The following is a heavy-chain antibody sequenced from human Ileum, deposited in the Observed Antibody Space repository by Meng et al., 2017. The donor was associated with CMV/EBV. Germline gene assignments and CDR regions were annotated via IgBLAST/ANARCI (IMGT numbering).Heavy chain of an antibody. CDR1: GGSISSGSHF. CDR2: IYYTGTT. CDR3: ARGFYDFWEPDY. Sequence: GPGMVKPPGPLPPTWSVSGGSISSGSHFWVWIRQPPGKGLEWIGTIYYTGTTYYNPSLKSRVTTSVDTSKNQFSLKLSSVTAADTALYYCARGFYDFWEPDYWGHGTLVTVSS. V-gene: IGHV4-39*07. J-gene: IGHJ4*01. D-gene: IGHD3/OR15-3a*01.